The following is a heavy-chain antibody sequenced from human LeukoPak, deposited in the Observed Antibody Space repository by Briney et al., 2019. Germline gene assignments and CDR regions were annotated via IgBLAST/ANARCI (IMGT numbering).Heavy chain of an antibody. V-gene: IGHV3-66*02. CDR1: GFTVSSNY. CDR3: TRGPGSTWYSDY. J-gene: IGHJ4*02. D-gene: IGHD6-13*01. Sequence: GGSLRLSCAASGFTVSSNYMNWVRQAPGKGLEWFSIIYSGGDTYYADSVKGRFTISRDKSKNTLYLQMNSLRAEDTAVYYCTRGPGSTWYSDYWSQGTLVTVSS. CDR2: IYSGGDT.